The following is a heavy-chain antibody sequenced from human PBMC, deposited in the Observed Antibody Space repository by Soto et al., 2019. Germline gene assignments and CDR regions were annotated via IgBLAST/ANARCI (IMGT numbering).Heavy chain of an antibody. CDR3: ASIPIWDTAMVTRLEYFDY. Sequence: GASVKVSCKASGGTFSSYAISWVRQAPGQGLEWMGGIIPIFGTANYAQKFQGRVTITADESTSTAYMELSSLRSEDTAVYYCASIPIWDTAMVTRLEYFDYWGQGTPVTVSS. J-gene: IGHJ4*02. CDR2: IIPIFGTA. V-gene: IGHV1-69*13. CDR1: GGTFSSYA. D-gene: IGHD5-18*01.